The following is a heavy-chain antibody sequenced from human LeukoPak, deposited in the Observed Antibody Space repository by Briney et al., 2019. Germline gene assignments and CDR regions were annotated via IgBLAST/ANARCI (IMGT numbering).Heavy chain of an antibody. CDR1: GGTFSSYA. CDR3: ARDSRYGGDAFDI. Sequence: SVKVSCKASGGTFSSYAISWVRQAPGQGLEWMGGIIPIFGTANYAQKFQGRVTITTDESTSTAYMELSSLRSDDTAVYYCARDSRYGGDAFDIWGQGTVVTVSS. D-gene: IGHD6-13*01. J-gene: IGHJ3*02. V-gene: IGHV1-69*05. CDR2: IIPIFGTA.